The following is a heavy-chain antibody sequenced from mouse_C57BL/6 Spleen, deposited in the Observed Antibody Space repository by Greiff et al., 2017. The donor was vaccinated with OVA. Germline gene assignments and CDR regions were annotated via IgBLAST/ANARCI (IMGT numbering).Heavy chain of an antibody. CDR2: IDPANGNT. J-gene: IGHJ3*01. V-gene: IGHV14-3*01. Sequence: EVQLQQSVAELVRPGASVKLSCTASGFTFKNTYMHWVKQRPEQGLEWIGRIDPANGNTKYAPKFKGKATITADTSSNTAYLQLSSLTSEDTAIYYCAQTYYYGSSYRFGYWGQGTLVTVSA. CDR3: AQTYYYGSSYRFGY. D-gene: IGHD1-1*01. CDR1: GFTFKNTY.